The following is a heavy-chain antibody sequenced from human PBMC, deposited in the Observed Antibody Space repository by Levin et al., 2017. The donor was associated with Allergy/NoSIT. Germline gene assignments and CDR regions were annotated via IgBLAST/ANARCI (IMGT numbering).Heavy chain of an antibody. Sequence: GESLKISCAASGFTFSSYAMHWVRQAPGKGLEWVAVISYDGSNKYYADSVKGRFTISRDNSKNTLYLQMNSLRAEDTAVYYCARVIYWGQGTLVTVSS. CDR1: GFTFSSYA. J-gene: IGHJ4*02. CDR3: ARVIY. CDR2: ISYDGSNK. V-gene: IGHV3-30-3*01. D-gene: IGHD2-21*01.